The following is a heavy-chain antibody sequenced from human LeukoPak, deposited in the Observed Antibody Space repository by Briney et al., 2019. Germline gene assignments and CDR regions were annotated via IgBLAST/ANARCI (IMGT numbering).Heavy chain of an antibody. J-gene: IGHJ4*02. CDR3: ARGRGHCSGGSCLRFDY. D-gene: IGHD2-15*01. CDR1: GFTFSNYA. Sequence: GGSLRLSCAASGFTFSNYAMHWVRQAPGKGLEWVAVLSYNGNNKYYADSVKGRFTISRDNSKSTLELQMNSLRAEDTAVYYCARGRGHCSGGSCLRFDYWGQGTLVTVSS. V-gene: IGHV3-30*01. CDR2: LSYNGNNK.